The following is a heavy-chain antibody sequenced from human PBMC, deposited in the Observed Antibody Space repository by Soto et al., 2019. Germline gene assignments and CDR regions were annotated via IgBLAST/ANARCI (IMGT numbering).Heavy chain of an antibody. CDR1: GFTFSSYA. D-gene: IGHD6-6*01. V-gene: IGHV3-30-3*01. CDR3: ARDRASSPAGEYYYGMDV. J-gene: IGHJ6*02. Sequence: GGSLRLSCAASGFTFSSYAMHWVRQAPGKGLEWVAVISYDGSNKYYAGSVKGRFTISRDNSKNTLYLQMNSLRAEDTAVYYCARDRASSPAGEYYYGMDVWGQGTTVTVSS. CDR2: ISYDGSNK.